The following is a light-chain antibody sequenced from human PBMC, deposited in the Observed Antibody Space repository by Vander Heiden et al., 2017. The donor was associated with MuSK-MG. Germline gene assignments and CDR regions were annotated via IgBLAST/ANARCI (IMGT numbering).Light chain of an antibody. CDR3: QQYYSTP. V-gene: IGKV1D-43*01. Sequence: AIRMTQSPFSLSASVGDRVTITCWASQGISSYLAWYQQKPAKAPKLFIYYASSLKSGVQSRFSGSGSGTDYTLTSSSLQTEDFATYYCQQYYSTPFGQGTRVEIK. CDR2: YAS. J-gene: IGKJ5*01. CDR1: QGISSY.